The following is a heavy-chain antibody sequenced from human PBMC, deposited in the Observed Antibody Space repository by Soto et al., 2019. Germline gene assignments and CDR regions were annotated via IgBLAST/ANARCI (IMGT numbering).Heavy chain of an antibody. CDR2: FDPEDGET. CDR1: GYTLTELS. Sequence: ASVKVSCKVSGYTLTELSMHWVRQAPGKGLEWMGGFDPEDGETIYAQKFQGRVTMTEDTSTDTAYMELSSLRSEDTAVYYCATHDEVARHDAFDIWGQGTMVTVSS. V-gene: IGHV1-24*01. CDR3: ATHDEVARHDAFDI. J-gene: IGHJ3*02. D-gene: IGHD3-3*01.